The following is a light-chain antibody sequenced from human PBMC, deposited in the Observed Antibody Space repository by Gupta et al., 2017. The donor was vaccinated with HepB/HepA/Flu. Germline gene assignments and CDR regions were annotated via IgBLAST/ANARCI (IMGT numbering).Light chain of an antibody. J-gene: IGLJ3*02. CDR2: SNN. CDR1: SSNIGTNT. V-gene: IGLV1-44*01. CDR3: ATWDDSLNVCV. Sequence: QSVLTQPPSASGTPGQRVPIPCSGSSSNIGTNTVSWYQQFPRTAPRLLIHSNNERPSGVPERFSGSKSGASASLAISGLQSEDEADYYCATWDDSLNVCVFGGGTKLTVL.